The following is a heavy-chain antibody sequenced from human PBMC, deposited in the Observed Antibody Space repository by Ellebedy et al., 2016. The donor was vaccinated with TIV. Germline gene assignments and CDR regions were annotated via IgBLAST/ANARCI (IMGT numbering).Heavy chain of an antibody. CDR3: ARGRVYYDILTGYFAGVGMDV. D-gene: IGHD3-9*01. V-gene: IGHV1-8*01. J-gene: IGHJ6*02. CDR2: MNPNSGDT. CDR1: GYSFSNFD. Sequence: ASVKVSCKASGYSFSNFDINWVRQATGQGLEWMGWMNPNSGDTGYAQKIQGRVSITRNTSISTAYMELSSLRSEDTAVYYCARGRVYYDILTGYFAGVGMDVWGQGTTVTVSS.